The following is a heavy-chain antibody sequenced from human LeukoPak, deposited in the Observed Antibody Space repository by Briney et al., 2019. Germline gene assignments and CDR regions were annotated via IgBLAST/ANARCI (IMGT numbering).Heavy chain of an antibody. J-gene: IGHJ3*02. CDR2: ISWNCGSI. V-gene: IGHV3-9*03. D-gene: IGHD2-8*02. CDR3: AKDEFVASDFTGAFDI. CDR1: GFTFDDYA. Sequence: GGSLRLSCAASGFTFDDYAMHWGRQAPGKGVEWVSGISWNCGSIVYADSLKGRFTISRDNAKNSLYLQINSLRADDMALYYCAKDEFVASDFTGAFDIWGQGTMVTVSS.